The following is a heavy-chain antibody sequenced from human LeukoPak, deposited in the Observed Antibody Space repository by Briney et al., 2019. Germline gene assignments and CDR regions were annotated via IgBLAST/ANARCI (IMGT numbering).Heavy chain of an antibody. V-gene: IGHV3-23*01. CDR3: AKDAEDTAMVEYRFDY. CDR1: GFTFSGHS. CDR2: ISGSGGST. J-gene: IGHJ4*02. D-gene: IGHD5-18*01. Sequence: PGGSLRLSCAASGFTFSGHSMNWVRQAPGKGLEWVSAISGSGGSTYYADSVKGRFTISRDNSKNTLYLQMNSLRAEDTAVYYCAKDAEDTAMVEYRFDYWGQGTLVTVSS.